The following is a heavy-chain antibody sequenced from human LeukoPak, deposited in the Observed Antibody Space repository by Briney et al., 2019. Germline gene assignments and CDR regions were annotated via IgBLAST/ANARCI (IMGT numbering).Heavy chain of an antibody. CDR3: ATYWGDGSGSWAYNWFDP. CDR2: IYHSGTT. D-gene: IGHD3-10*01. J-gene: IGHJ5*02. V-gene: IGHV4-30-2*01. Sequence: PSETLSLTCAVSGGSISSGGYSWSWIRQPPGKGLEWIGYIYHSGTTYYNPSLKSRVTISEDRSKSQFSLKLSSVTAADTAVYYCATYWGDGSGSWAYNWFDPWGQGTLVTVSS. CDR1: GGSISSGGYS.